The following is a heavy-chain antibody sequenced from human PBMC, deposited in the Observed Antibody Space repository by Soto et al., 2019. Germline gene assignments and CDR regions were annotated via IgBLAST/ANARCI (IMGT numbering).Heavy chain of an antibody. CDR3: AHGEGIVKSIVYFDS. Sequence: GAAVKVSCKVSGYFLTALSIQWVRQAPGKGLEWMGGFDREDGETIYAQKFQGRVTMTEDTSTDSAYMELSSLTSEDTAIYYCAHGEGIVKSIVYFDSWGQGTLVTVSS. CDR1: GYFLTALS. V-gene: IGHV1-24*01. J-gene: IGHJ4*02. CDR2: FDREDGET. D-gene: IGHD1-26*01.